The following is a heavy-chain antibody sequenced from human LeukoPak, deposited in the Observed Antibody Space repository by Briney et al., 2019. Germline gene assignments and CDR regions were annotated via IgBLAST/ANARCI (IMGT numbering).Heavy chain of an antibody. Sequence: SETLSLTCAVYGGSFSGYYWSWIRQPPGKGLEWIGEINHSGSTNYNPSLKSRVTISVDTSKNQFSLKLSSVTAADTAVYYCASQRAYTSSWYFDFWGQGTLVTVSS. J-gene: IGHJ4*02. CDR1: GGSFSGYY. CDR2: INHSGST. D-gene: IGHD6-13*01. CDR3: ASQRAYTSSWYFDF. V-gene: IGHV4-34*01.